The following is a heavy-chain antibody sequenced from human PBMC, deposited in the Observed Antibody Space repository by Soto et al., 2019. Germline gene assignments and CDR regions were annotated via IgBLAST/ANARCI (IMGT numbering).Heavy chain of an antibody. D-gene: IGHD6-19*01. CDR1: GYSFTSYW. Sequence: PGESLKISCKTSGYSFTSYWIHWVRQMPGKELEWMGSIYPGNSDTRYSPSFQGHVTISADSSSSTAYLQWSSLKASDTAMYYCATSVTSGWHDWGQGTLVTVSS. J-gene: IGHJ1*01. V-gene: IGHV5-51*01. CDR3: ATSVTSGWHD. CDR2: IYPGNSDT.